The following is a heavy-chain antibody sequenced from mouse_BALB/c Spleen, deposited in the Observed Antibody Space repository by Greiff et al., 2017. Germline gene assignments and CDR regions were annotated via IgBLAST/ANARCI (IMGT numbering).Heavy chain of an antibody. CDR3: ARWEDVFAY. J-gene: IGHJ3*01. V-gene: IGHV3-2*02. Sequence: DVKLQESGPGLVKPSQSLSLTCTVTGYSITSDYAWNWIRQFPGNKLEWMGYISYSGSTSYNPSLKSRISITRDTSKNQFFLQLNSVTTEDTATYDCARWEDVFAYWGQGTLVTVSA. D-gene: IGHD4-1*01. CDR1: GYSITSDYA. CDR2: ISYSGST.